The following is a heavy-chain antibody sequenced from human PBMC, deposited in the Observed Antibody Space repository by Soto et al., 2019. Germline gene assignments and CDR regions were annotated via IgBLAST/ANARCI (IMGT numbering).Heavy chain of an antibody. J-gene: IGHJ6*02. D-gene: IGHD6-13*01. CDR3: ASKVGIAAAGVDIFDYGMDV. CDR2: INPSGGST. V-gene: IGHV1-46*03. CDR1: GYTFTSYY. Sequence: QVQLVQSGAEVKKPGASVKVSCKASGYTFTSYYMHWVRQAPGQGLEWMGIINPSGGSTSYAQKFQGRVTMTRDTSTSTVYMELSSLRSEDTAVYYCASKVGIAAAGVDIFDYGMDVWGQGTTVTVSS.